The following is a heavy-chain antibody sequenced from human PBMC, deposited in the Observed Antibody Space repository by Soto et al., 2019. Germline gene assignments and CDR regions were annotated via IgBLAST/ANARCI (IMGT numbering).Heavy chain of an antibody. Sequence: GGSLRLSCAASGFTFSSYGMHWVRQAPGKGLEWVAVIWYDGSNKYYADSVKGRFTISRDNSKNTLYLQMNSLRAEDTAVYYCAREYVENSSSRGFDPWGQGTLVTVSS. J-gene: IGHJ5*02. V-gene: IGHV3-33*01. CDR1: GFTFSSYG. D-gene: IGHD6-6*01. CDR2: IWYDGSNK. CDR3: AREYVENSSSRGFDP.